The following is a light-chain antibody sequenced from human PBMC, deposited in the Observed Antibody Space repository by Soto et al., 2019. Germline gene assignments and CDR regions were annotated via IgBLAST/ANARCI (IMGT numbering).Light chain of an antibody. CDR3: CSYAGSRGLV. J-gene: IGLJ2*01. Sequence: VLTQPASVSGSPGQSITISCTGTSSDVGSYNLVSWYQQHPGKAPKLMIYEGSKRPSGVSNRFSGSKSGNTASLTISGLQAEDEADYYCCSYAGSRGLVFGGGTKVTVL. V-gene: IGLV2-23*01. CDR1: SSDVGSYNL. CDR2: EGS.